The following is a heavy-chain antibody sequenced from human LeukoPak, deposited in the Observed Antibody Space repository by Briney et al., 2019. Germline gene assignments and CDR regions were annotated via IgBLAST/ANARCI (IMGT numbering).Heavy chain of an antibody. CDR2: ISGQNGNT. V-gene: IGHV1-18*01. CDR3: AKDTGAAAHNPFDY. Sequence: ASVKVSCKASGYTFTNYGISWVRQAPGQGLEWMGWISGQNGNTKYTQRFQGRVTMTTDTSTRTAYMEMRSLRSDDTAVYYCAKDTGAAAHNPFDYWGQGTLVTVSS. CDR1: GYTFTNYG. J-gene: IGHJ4*02. D-gene: IGHD6-13*01.